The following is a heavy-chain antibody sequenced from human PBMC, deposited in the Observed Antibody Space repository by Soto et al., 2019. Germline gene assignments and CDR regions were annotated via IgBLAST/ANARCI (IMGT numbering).Heavy chain of an antibody. CDR2: IKHSGSS. CDR1: AGSFSHYY. J-gene: IGHJ3*02. CDR3: ARGGSGAWRVAFDI. V-gene: IGHV4-34*01. D-gene: IGHD1-26*01. Sequence: SETLSLTCAVYAGSFSHYYWNWIRQSPGKGLEWIGKIKHSGSSNYNPSLRSRVSISVDMSKNQFSLRLTSVTAADTAVYYCARGGSGAWRVAFDIGGKGTRVT.